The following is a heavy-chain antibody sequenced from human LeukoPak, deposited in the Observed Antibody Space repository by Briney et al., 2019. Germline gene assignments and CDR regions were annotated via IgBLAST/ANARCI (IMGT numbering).Heavy chain of an antibody. Sequence: GASVKVSCKASGGTFSSYAISWVRQAPGQGLEWMGGIIPIFGTANYAQKFQGRVTITADKSTSTAYMELSSLRSEDTAVYYCARGNWNPLGRTVSQVDYWGQGTLVTVSS. CDR1: GGTFSSYA. J-gene: IGHJ4*02. CDR2: IIPIFGTA. D-gene: IGHD1-1*01. V-gene: IGHV1-69*06. CDR3: ARGNWNPLGRTVSQVDY.